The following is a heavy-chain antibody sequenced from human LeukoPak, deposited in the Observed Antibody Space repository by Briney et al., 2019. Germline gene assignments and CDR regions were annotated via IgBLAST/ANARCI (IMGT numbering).Heavy chain of an antibody. V-gene: IGHV4-34*01. CDR3: ARRAAAFDY. CDR2: INHSGST. Sequence: PSETLSLTCAVYGGSFSGYYWSWIRQPPGKGLEWIGEINHSGSTNYNPSLKSRATISVDTSKNQFSLKLSSVTAADTAVYYCARRAAAFDYWGQGTLVTVSS. J-gene: IGHJ4*02. D-gene: IGHD6-13*01. CDR1: GGSFSGYY.